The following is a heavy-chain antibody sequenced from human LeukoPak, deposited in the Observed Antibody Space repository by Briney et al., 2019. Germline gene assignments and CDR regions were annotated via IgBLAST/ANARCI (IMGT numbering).Heavy chain of an antibody. J-gene: IGHJ4*02. CDR2: IYYSGST. Sequence: SETLSLTCTVAGDSIRSSRNYWGWIRQPPGKGLVWIGSIYYSGSTYYNPSLKSRATISVDTSKNQFSLKLSSVTAADTAVYYCARVRRGYSDYYFDYWGQGTLVTVSS. V-gene: IGHV4-39*07. CDR3: ARVRRGYSDYYFDY. CDR1: GDSIRSSRNY. D-gene: IGHD5-12*01.